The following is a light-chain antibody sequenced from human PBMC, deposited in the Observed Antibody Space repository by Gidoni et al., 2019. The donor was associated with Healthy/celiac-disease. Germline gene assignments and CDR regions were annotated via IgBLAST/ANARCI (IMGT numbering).Light chain of an antibody. V-gene: IGLV2-14*01. CDR1: SSDVGGSNY. J-gene: IGLJ2*01. Sequence: QSALTQPASVSGSPGQSITISCTGTSSDVGGSNYVSWYQQHPGKAPKLMIYDVSNRPPGVSNRFSGSKSGNTASLTISGLQAEDEADYYCSSYTSSSTVVFGGGTKLTVL. CDR3: SSYTSSSTVV. CDR2: DVS.